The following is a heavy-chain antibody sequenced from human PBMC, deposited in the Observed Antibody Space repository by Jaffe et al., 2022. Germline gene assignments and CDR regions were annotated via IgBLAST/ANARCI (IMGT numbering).Heavy chain of an antibody. CDR1: GFSLSTSGMC. Sequence: QVTLRESGPALVKPTQTLTLTCTFSGFSLSTSGMCVSWIRQPPGKALEWLALIDWDDDKYYSTSLKTRLTISKDTSKNQVVLTMTNMDPVDTATYYCARISGSSSSGPAFDIWGQGTMVTVSS. V-gene: IGHV2-70*01. D-gene: IGHD6-6*01. J-gene: IGHJ3*02. CDR3: ARISGSSSSGPAFDI. CDR2: IDWDDDK.